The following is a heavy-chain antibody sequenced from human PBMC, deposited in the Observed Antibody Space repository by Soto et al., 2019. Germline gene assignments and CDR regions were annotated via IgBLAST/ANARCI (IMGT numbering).Heavy chain of an antibody. CDR3: ARDIEGAHDY. CDR2: IYYSGST. V-gene: IGHV4-59*01. J-gene: IGHJ4*02. Sequence: SETLCLTCTVSGGSISSYYWSWIRQPPGKGLEWIGYIYYSGSTNYNPSLKSRVTISVDTSKNQFSLKLSSVTAADTAVYYCARDIEGAHDYWGQGTLVTVSS. CDR1: GGSISSYY. D-gene: IGHD1-26*01.